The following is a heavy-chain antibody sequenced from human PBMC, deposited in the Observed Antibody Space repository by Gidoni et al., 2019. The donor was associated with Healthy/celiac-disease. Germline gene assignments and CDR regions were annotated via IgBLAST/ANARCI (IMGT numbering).Heavy chain of an antibody. D-gene: IGHD6-13*01. CDR1: GGSFSGYY. J-gene: IGHJ4*02. CDR2: INHSGST. Sequence: QVQLQQWGAGLLKPSETLSLTCAVYGGSFSGYYWSWIRQPPGKGLEWIGEINHSGSTNYNPSLKSRVTISVDTSKNQFSLKLSSVTAADTAVYYCARDKAAGSWYFDYWGQGTLVTVSS. V-gene: IGHV4-34*01. CDR3: ARDKAAGSWYFDY.